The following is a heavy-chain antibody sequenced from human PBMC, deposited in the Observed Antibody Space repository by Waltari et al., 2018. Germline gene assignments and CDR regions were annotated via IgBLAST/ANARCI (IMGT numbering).Heavy chain of an antibody. Sequence: VQLQESGPGLVKPSETLSLTCSVSGVSVSSGSYYWSWIRQPPGKGLEWIGYIYYSGSTNYNPSLKSRVTISVDTSKNQFSLKLSSVTAADTAVYYCARYIVGADWYFDLWGRGTLVTVSS. D-gene: IGHD1-26*01. CDR3: ARYIVGADWYFDL. CDR1: GVSVSSGSYY. J-gene: IGHJ2*01. CDR2: IYYSGST. V-gene: IGHV4-61*01.